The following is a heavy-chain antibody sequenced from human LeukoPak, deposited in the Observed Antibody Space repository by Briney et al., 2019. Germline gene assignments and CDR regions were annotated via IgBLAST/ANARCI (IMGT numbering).Heavy chain of an antibody. D-gene: IGHD3-22*01. Sequence: GGPLRLSCAASGFTFSSYGMHWVRQAPGKGLEWVAFIRYDGSNKYYADSVKGRFTISRDTSKNTLYLQMNSLRAEDTAVYYCARGRYYDNSVYYYFDYWGQGTLVTVSS. J-gene: IGHJ4*02. CDR2: IRYDGSNK. CDR3: ARGRYYDNSVYYYFDY. V-gene: IGHV3-30*02. CDR1: GFTFSSYG.